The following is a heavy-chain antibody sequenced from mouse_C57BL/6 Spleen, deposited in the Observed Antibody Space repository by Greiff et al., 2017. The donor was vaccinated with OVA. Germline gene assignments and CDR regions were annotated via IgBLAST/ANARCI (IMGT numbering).Heavy chain of an antibody. V-gene: IGHV5-4*03. CDR1: GFTFSSYA. Sequence: EVMLVESGGGLVKPGGSLKLSCAASGFTFSSYAMSWVRQTPEKRLEWVATISDGGSYTYYPDNVKGRFTISRDNAKNNLYLQMSHLKSEDTAMYYCARGRFTTVVANYFDYWGQGTTLTVSS. CDR2: ISDGGSYT. D-gene: IGHD1-1*01. CDR3: ARGRFTTVVANYFDY. J-gene: IGHJ2*01.